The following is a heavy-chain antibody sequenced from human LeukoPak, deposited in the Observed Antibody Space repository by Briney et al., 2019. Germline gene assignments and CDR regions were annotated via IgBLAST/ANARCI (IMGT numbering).Heavy chain of an antibody. CDR3: AKAPVTSCRGAYCYPFDS. CDR1: GFTFSSYG. V-gene: IGHV3-23*01. J-gene: IGHJ4*02. D-gene: IGHD2-21*01. CDR2: ISGSGGST. Sequence: GGTLRLSCAASGFTFSSYGMSWVRQAPGKGLEWISGISGSGGSTYYADSVRGRFTISRDNSKNTLYLQMNSLRAEDAAVYFCAKAPVTSCRGAYCYPFDSWGQGTLVTVSS.